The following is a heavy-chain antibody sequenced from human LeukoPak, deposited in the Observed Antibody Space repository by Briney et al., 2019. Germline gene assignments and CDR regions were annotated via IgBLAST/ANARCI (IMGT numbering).Heavy chain of an antibody. CDR1: GYTFTGHA. V-gene: IGHV7-4-1*02. J-gene: IGHJ4*02. CDR3: AKQGPGYCSSTSCYGVDY. D-gene: IGHD2-2*01. Sequence: GASVKVSCKASGYTFTGHAMNWVRQAPGQGLEWMGWINTNTGNPTYAQGFTGRFVFSLDTSVSTAYLQISGLKAEDTAVYYCAKQGPGYCSSTSCYGVDYWGQGTLVTVSS. CDR2: INTNTGNP.